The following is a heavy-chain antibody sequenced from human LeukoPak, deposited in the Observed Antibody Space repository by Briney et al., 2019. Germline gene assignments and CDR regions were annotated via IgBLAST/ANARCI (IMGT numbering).Heavy chain of an antibody. CDR3: ARAPVAGKGITDATYDY. J-gene: IGHJ4*02. V-gene: IGHV4-38-2*01. D-gene: IGHD6-19*01. CDR2: IYHSGST. CDR1: GSSISSGYY. Sequence: SETLSLTCAVSGSSISSGYYWGWIRQPPGKGLEWIGSIYHSGSTYYHPSLNSRATISVDTSKVQISLKLSSVTAADTAVYYCARAPVAGKGITDATYDYWGQGTLVTVSS.